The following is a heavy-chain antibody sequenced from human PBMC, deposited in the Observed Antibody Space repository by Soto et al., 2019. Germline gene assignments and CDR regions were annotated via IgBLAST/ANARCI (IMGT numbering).Heavy chain of an antibody. Sequence: QEQLRESGPGLVKPSETLSLTCSISDDSIGPYYWTWIRQTPRKELQWIGYVYTSGSTKYNSSLKSRVTISLDASNSQFSLTMSSVTAADTGVYYCARELVGNTWPGIFDSWGRGTLVVVSS. D-gene: IGHD6-6*01. J-gene: IGHJ4*02. CDR2: VYTSGST. CDR1: DDSIGPYY. V-gene: IGHV4-4*08. CDR3: ARELVGNTWPGIFDS.